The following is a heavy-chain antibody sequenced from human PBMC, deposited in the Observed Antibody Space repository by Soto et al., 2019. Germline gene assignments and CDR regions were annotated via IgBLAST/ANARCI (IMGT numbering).Heavy chain of an antibody. CDR1: GGSISSGDYY. D-gene: IGHD3-22*01. CDR3: ARAFNYDGWFDP. CDR2: ISNSGTA. J-gene: IGHJ5*02. Sequence: PSETLSLTCTVSGGSISSGDYYWSWIRQPPGKGLEWIGYISNSGTAYYNPSLKSRVTISVDTSKNQFSLKLSSVTAADTAVYYCARAFNYDGWFDPWGQGTMVTVSS. V-gene: IGHV4-30-4*01.